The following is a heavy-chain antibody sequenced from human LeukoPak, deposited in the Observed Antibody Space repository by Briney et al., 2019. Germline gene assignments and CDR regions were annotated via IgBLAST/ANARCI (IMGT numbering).Heavy chain of an antibody. J-gene: IGHJ4*02. CDR2: IKQDGSEK. V-gene: IGHV3-7*01. Sequence: TGGSLRLSCAASGFTFSSYWMSWVRQAPGKGLEWVANIKQDGSEKYYADSVKGRFTVSRDNSKNTLYLQMNSLRPEDTAVYYCAKDSSPYSSGWYFGYWGQGTLVIVSS. CDR3: AKDSSPYSSGWYFGY. CDR1: GFTFSSYW. D-gene: IGHD6-19*01.